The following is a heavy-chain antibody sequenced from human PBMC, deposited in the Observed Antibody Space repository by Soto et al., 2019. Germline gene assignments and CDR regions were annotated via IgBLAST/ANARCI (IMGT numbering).Heavy chain of an antibody. CDR2: ISGSGGST. CDR1: GFTFSSYA. D-gene: IGHD5-12*01. Sequence: LRLSCAASGFTFSSYAMSWVRQAPGKGLEWVSAISGSGGSTYYADSVKGRFTISRDNSKNTLYLQMNSLRAEDTAVYYCAKGYWFSGYDPTDAFDIWGQGTMVTVSS. J-gene: IGHJ3*02. CDR3: AKGYWFSGYDPTDAFDI. V-gene: IGHV3-23*01.